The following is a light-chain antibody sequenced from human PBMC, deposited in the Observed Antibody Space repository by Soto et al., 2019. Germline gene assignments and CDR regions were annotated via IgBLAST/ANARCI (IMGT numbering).Light chain of an antibody. V-gene: IGLV2-14*01. CDR3: SSYTTSSTAYV. CDR2: EVS. J-gene: IGLJ1*01. CDR1: SSDVGGYNY. Sequence: QSVLTQPPSASGSPGQSVTISCTGTSSDVGGYNYVSWYQQHAGKGPKLMIYEVSNRPSGVSNRFSGSKSGNTASLTISGLQAEDEADYYCSSYTTSSTAYVFGIGTKLTVL.